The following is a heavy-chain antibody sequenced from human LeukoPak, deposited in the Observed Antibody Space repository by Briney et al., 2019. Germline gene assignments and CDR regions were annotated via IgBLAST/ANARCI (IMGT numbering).Heavy chain of an antibody. J-gene: IGHJ4*02. CDR2: ISWNSGSI. CDR3: ARGSHLHYDILTGYFDY. V-gene: IGHV3-9*03. D-gene: IGHD3-9*01. CDR1: GFTFDDYA. Sequence: PGRSLRLSCAASGFTFDDYAMHWVRQAPGKGLEWVSGISWNSGSIGYADSAKGRFTISRDNAKNSLYLQLNSLRAEDMALYYCARGSHLHYDILTGYFDYWGQGTLVTVSS.